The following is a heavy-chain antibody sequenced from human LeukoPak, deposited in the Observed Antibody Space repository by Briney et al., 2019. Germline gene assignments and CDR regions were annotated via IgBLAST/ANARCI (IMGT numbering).Heavy chain of an antibody. D-gene: IGHD3-10*01. CDR1: GFTFSSYI. Sequence: GGSLRLSCAASGFTFSSYIMNWVRQAPGKGLEWVSYISSSGSTIYYADSVKGRFTISRDNAKNSLYLQMNSLRAEDTAVYYCAREVDYGSGIDWFDPWGQGTLVTVSS. V-gene: IGHV3-48*04. CDR2: ISSSGSTI. CDR3: AREVDYGSGIDWFDP. J-gene: IGHJ5*02.